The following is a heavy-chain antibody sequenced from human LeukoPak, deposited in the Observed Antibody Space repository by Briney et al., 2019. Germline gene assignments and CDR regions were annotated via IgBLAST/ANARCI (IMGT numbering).Heavy chain of an antibody. Sequence: PSETLSLTCAVYGGSFSGYYWSWLRQPPGKGLEWVGEINHSGSTNYNPSLKSRVTTSVDTSKNQFSLKLSSVTAADTAVYYWARGPYKSGYSYGPALRFFDYWGQGTLVTVSS. J-gene: IGHJ4*02. V-gene: IGHV4-34*01. CDR1: GGSFSGYY. D-gene: IGHD5-18*01. CDR2: INHSGST. CDR3: ARGPYKSGYSYGPALRFFDY.